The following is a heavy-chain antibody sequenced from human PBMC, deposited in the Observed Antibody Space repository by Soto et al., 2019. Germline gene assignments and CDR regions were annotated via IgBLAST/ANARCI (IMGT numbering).Heavy chain of an antibody. CDR1: GFTFDAYA. Sequence: VQLVESGGGLVQPGRSLRLSCAASGFTFDAYAMHWVRQAPGKGLEWVSGISWNSGSIGYADSVKGRFTISRDNAKNSLYLKMNRLRAEDTALYYCAKDWGSMRHWYFDLWGRGTLVTVSS. CDR2: ISWNSGSI. V-gene: IGHV3-9*01. J-gene: IGHJ2*01. CDR3: AKDWGSMRHWYFDL. D-gene: IGHD3-16*01.